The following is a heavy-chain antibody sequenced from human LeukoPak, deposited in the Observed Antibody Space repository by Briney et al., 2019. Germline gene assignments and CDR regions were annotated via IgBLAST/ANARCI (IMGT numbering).Heavy chain of an antibody. J-gene: IGHJ4*02. Sequence: GGSLRLSCAASGFAFSSYAMTWVRRAPGKGLEWVSAISYSGGNTYYADSVKGRFTMSRDNSKNTLYLQMNSLTAEDTALYYCALNWNCDYWGQGTLVTVSS. CDR1: GFAFSSYA. CDR3: ALNWNCDY. CDR2: ISYSGGNT. V-gene: IGHV3-23*01. D-gene: IGHD1-1*01.